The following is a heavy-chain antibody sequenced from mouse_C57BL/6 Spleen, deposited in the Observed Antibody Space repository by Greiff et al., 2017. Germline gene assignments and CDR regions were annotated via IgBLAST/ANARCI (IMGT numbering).Heavy chain of an antibody. CDR2: IDPSDSYT. Sequence: VQLQQPGAELVMPGASVKLSCKASGYTFTSYWMHWVKQRPGQGLEWIGEIDPSDSYTNYNQKFKDKATLTVDKSSSTAYMQLSSLTSEDSAVYYCARGGYYFDYWGQGTTLTVSS. D-gene: IGHD3-1*01. CDR3: ARGGYYFDY. J-gene: IGHJ2*01. V-gene: IGHV1-69*01. CDR1: GYTFTSYW.